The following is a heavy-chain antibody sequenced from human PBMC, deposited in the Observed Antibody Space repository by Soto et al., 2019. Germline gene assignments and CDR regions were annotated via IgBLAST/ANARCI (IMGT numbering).Heavy chain of an antibody. CDR2: IIPIFGTA. Sequence: SVKVSCKASGGSFSSYAISWVRQAPGQGLEWMGGIIPIFGTANYAQKFQGRVTITADESTSTAYMELSSLRSEDTAVYYCARLGSRSPPFDPWGQATLVTGAS. D-gene: IGHD6-19*01. CDR3: ARLGSRSPPFDP. V-gene: IGHV1-69*13. CDR1: GGSFSSYA. J-gene: IGHJ5*02.